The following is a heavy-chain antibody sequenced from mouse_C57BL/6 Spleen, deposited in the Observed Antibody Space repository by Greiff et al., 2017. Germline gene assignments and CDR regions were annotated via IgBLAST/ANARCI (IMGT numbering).Heavy chain of an antibody. J-gene: IGHJ2*01. CDR2: IYPSDSET. CDR3: ARSRTTVVAPFDY. CDR1: GYTFTSYW. D-gene: IGHD1-1*01. V-gene: IGHV1-61*01. Sequence: QVQLQQPGAELVRPGSSVKLSCKASGYTFTSYWMDWVKQRPGQGLEWIGNIYPSDSETHYNQKFKDKATLTVDKSSSTAYMQLSSLTSEDSAVYYCARSRTTVVAPFDYWGQGTTRTVSS.